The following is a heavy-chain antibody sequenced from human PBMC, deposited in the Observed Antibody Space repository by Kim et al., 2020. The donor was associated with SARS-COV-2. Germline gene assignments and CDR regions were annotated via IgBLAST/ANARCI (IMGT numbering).Heavy chain of an antibody. V-gene: IGHV3-43*01. D-gene: IGHD3-22*01. J-gene: IGHJ4*02. Sequence: GRFTISRDNSKNSLYLQMNSLRTEDTALYYCAKAPERRYYYDSSGYYSDYWGQGTLVTVSS. CDR3: AKAPERRYYYDSSGYYSDY.